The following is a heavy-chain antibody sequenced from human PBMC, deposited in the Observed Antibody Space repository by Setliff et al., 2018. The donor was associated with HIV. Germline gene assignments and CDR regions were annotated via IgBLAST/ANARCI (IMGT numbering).Heavy chain of an antibody. CDR3: ARAVRVVRGVIRNYYYYMDV. Sequence: ASVKVSCKASGYSFSTSGISWVRQAPGQGLEWLGWIGGYLHDTNGPPHLEDRITMTADTSASTAYLELRGLRSEDTAVYYCARAVRVVRGVIRNYYYYMDVWGKGTTVTVSS. J-gene: IGHJ6*03. D-gene: IGHD3-10*01. V-gene: IGHV1-18*01. CDR2: IGGYLHDT. CDR1: GYSFSTSG.